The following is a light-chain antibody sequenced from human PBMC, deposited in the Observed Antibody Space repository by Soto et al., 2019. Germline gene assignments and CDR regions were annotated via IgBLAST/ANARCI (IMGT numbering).Light chain of an antibody. Sequence: QSVLTQPASVSWSPGQSITISCSGTSSDVGGYNYVSWYQQHPGKAPKLMIYDVSNRPSGVSNRFSCSKSGNTASLTISGIQDEDEADYYCSSYTRATSYVFGTGTKLNVL. V-gene: IGLV2-14*01. CDR3: SSYTRATSYV. J-gene: IGLJ1*01. CDR2: DVS. CDR1: SSDVGGYNY.